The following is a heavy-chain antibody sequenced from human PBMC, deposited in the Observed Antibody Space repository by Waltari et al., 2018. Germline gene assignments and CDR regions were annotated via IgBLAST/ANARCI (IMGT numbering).Heavy chain of an antibody. CDR3: ARDHSTSWHNYHGMDV. D-gene: IGHD6-13*01. Sequence: QVQLQESGPGLVKPSQTLSPPCPVPADSNRSGPYYGSRIRQPAGKGREWIGRMYGSGSTNYKPSLKSRITISVDTSKNQFSLKLSSVTAADTGVYYCARDHSTSWHNYHGMDVWGQGTTVTVSS. V-gene: IGHV4-61*02. CDR1: ADSNRSGPYY. CDR2: MYGSGST. J-gene: IGHJ6*02.